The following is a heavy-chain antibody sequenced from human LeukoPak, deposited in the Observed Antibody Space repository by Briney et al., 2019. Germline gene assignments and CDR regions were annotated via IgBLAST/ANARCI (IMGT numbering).Heavy chain of an antibody. V-gene: IGHV3-23*01. CDR2: ISGSGGST. D-gene: IGHD2-2*01. J-gene: IGHJ4*02. CDR3: AKVDCSSTSCYVAVAGTVYFDY. CDR1: GFTFGSYA. Sequence: GGSLRLSCAASGFTFGSYAMSWVRQAPGKGLEWVSAISGSGGSTYYADSVKGRFTISRDNSKNTLYLQMNSLRAEDTAVYYCAKVDCSSTSCYVAVAGTVYFDYWGQGTLVTVSS.